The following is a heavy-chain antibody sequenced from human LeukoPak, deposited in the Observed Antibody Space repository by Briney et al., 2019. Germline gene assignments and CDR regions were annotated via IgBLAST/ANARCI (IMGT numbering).Heavy chain of an antibody. CDR1: GFTVSSNY. CDR2: IYSGGST. CDR3: AGGAGVYYYGMDV. J-gene: IGHJ6*02. Sequence: GGSLRLSCAASGFTVSSNYMSWVRQAPGKGLEWVSVIYSGGSTYYADSVKGRFTISRDNSKNTLFLQMNTLRADDTAVYYCAGGAGVYYYGMDVWGQGTSVTVSS. V-gene: IGHV3-53*01.